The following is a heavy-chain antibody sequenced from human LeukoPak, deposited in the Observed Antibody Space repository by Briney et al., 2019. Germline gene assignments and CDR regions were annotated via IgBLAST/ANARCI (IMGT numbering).Heavy chain of an antibody. CDR2: ISGSGGST. J-gene: IGHJ6*02. CDR3: AKGLAAAGPNYYYGMDV. V-gene: IGHV3-23*01. Sequence: GGSLGLSCAASGFTFSSYAMSWVRQAPGKGLEWVSAISGSGGSTYYADSVKGRFTISRDNSKNTLYLQMNSLRAEDTAVYYCAKGLAAAGPNYYYGMDVWGQGTTVTVSS. D-gene: IGHD6-13*01. CDR1: GFTFSSYA.